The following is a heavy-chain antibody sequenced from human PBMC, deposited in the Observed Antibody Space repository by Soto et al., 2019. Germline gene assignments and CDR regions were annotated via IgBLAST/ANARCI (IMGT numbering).Heavy chain of an antibody. CDR1: GYSFTSYW. CDR2: IYPGDSDT. D-gene: IGHD3-3*01. V-gene: IGHV5-51*01. Sequence: GESLKISCKGSGYSFTSYWIGWVRQMPGKGLEWMGIIYPGDSDTRYSPSFQGQVTISADKSISTAYPQWSSLKASDTAMYYCARQPYYDFWSVYYRYYGMDVWGQGTTVTVSS. CDR3: ARQPYYDFWSVYYRYYGMDV. J-gene: IGHJ6*02.